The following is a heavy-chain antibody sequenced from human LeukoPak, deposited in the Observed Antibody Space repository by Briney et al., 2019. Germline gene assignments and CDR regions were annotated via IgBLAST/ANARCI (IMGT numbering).Heavy chain of an antibody. CDR1: GDSISSNYW. V-gene: IGHV4-4*02. CDR2: IHHSGST. D-gene: IGHD3-22*01. CDR3: ARGIHGYFGTSGYYYEY. Sequence: SETLSLTCAVSGDSISSNYWWTWVRQPPGKGLEWIGEIHHSGSTNYSPSLKSRVTVSVDNSRNDFSLSLTSVSAADTAVYYCARGIHGYFGTSGYYYEYWGQGTLVTVSS. J-gene: IGHJ4*02.